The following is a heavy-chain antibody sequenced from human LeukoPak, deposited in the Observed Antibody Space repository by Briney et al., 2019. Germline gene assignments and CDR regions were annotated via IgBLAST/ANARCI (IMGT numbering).Heavy chain of an antibody. V-gene: IGHV3-23*01. CDR3: AKVAIVVVPAADNWFDP. J-gene: IGHJ5*02. D-gene: IGHD2-2*01. CDR1: GFIFNNYA. CDR2: ISGSGGST. Sequence: HTGGSLRLSCAASGFIFNNYAMHWVRQAPDKGLEWVSAISGSGGSTYYADSVKGRFTISRDNSKNTLYLQMNSLRAEDTVVYYRAKVAIVVVPAADNWFDPWGQGTLVTVSS.